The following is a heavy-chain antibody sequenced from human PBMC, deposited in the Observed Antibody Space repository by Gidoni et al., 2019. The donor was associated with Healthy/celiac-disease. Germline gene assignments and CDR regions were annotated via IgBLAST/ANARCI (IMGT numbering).Heavy chain of an antibody. CDR3: ARGDSGSYFYYYYYMDV. D-gene: IGHD1-26*01. J-gene: IGHJ6*03. Sequence: QVQLQQWGAGLLKPSETLSLTCAVYGWSFSGYYWSWIRPAPGKGMEWSGEINHSGRTNYNPSLKSRVTISVETSKNQFSLKLSSVTAADTAVYYCARGDSGSYFYYYYYMDVWGKGTTVTVSS. CDR2: INHSGRT. V-gene: IGHV4-34*01. CDR1: GWSFSGYY.